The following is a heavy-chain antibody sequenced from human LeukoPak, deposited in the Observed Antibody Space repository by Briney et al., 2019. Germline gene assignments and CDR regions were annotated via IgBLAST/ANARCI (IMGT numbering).Heavy chain of an antibody. V-gene: IGHV1-46*01. CDR1: GYTFTSYY. Sequence: ASVKVSCKASGYTFTSYYMYWVRQAPGQGLEWMGIINPSGGSTSYAQRFQGRVTMTRDTSTSTVYMELSSLRSEDTAVYYCARDSGMVRGTVDYWGQGTLVTVSS. CDR3: ARDSGMVRGTVDY. J-gene: IGHJ4*02. D-gene: IGHD3-10*01. CDR2: INPSGGST.